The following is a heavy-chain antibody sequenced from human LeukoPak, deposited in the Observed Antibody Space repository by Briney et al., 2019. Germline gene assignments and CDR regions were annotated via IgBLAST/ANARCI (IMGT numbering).Heavy chain of an antibody. CDR1: GITVSSTY. J-gene: IGHJ6*02. Sequence: PGGSLRLSCAASGITVSSTYISWVRQAPGKGLEWVSFAYSDGNTKYAVSVKGRFTICRDNSKNTLFLQMNSLRAEDTAVYYCARLFGSGWPGYFYYAMDVWGQGTTVAVSS. D-gene: IGHD6-19*01. CDR2: AYSDGNT. CDR3: ARLFGSGWPGYFYYAMDV. V-gene: IGHV3-66*04.